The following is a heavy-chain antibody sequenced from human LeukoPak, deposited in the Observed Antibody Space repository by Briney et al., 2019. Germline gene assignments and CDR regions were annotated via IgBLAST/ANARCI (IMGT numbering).Heavy chain of an antibody. Sequence: GGSLRLSCAASGFTFNNYAMSWVRQAPGKGLEWVSAISSSGDITFYADSVKGRFTISRDNSRYTLYLQMNSLRAEDTAVYYCASMIYYYGSGSYDPLSQDFDYWGQGTLVTVSS. V-gene: IGHV3-23*01. CDR2: ISSSGDIT. D-gene: IGHD3-10*01. J-gene: IGHJ4*02. CDR3: ASMIYYYGSGSYDPLSQDFDY. CDR1: GFTFNNYA.